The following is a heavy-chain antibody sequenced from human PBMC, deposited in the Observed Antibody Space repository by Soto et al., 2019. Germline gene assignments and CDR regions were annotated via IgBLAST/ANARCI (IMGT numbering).Heavy chain of an antibody. V-gene: IGHV3-15*01. Sequence: GGSLRLSCAASGFTFSNAWMSWVRQAPGKGLEWVGRIKSKTDGGTTDYAAPVKGRFTISRDDSKNTLYLQMNSLKTEDTAVYYCTTEPTYYDYIWERDYWGQGTLVTVSS. CDR2: IKSKTDGGTT. CDR3: TTEPTYYDYIWERDY. CDR1: GFTFSNAW. D-gene: IGHD3-16*01. J-gene: IGHJ4*02.